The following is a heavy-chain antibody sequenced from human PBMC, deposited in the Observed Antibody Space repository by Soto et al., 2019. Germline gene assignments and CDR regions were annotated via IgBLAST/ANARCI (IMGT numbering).Heavy chain of an antibody. V-gene: IGHV1-3*01. CDR3: ASDILAVGPRANDAFDV. CDR2: INPDNGNT. CDR1: GFTFSDHL. J-gene: IGHJ3*01. Sequence: QVQLVQSGAEVRKPGASVNISCRASGFTFSDHLINWVRQVPGQSLEWMGWINPDNGNTTYSQTLQGTVTISRHSSASIVYVEVSDLTSEDTAVFSCASDILAVGPRANDAFDVWGQVTMVTVSS.